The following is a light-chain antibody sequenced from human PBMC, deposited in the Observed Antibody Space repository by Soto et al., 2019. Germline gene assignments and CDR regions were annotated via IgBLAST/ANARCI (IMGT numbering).Light chain of an antibody. CDR2: DVY. J-gene: IGLJ3*02. V-gene: IGLV2-14*03. Sequence: QSVLTQPASVSGSPGQSIAISCTGTSRDVGDYDLVSWYQQHPGEAPKLVFYDVYYRPSGVSDRFSGTKSGNTASLTISGLQADDEADYYCSSFTDDTARDLVFGGGTKLTVL. CDR1: SRDVGDYDL. CDR3: SSFTDDTARDLV.